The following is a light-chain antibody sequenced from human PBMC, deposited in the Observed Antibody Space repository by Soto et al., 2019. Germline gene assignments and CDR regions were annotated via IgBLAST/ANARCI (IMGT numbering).Light chain of an antibody. V-gene: IGLV2-11*01. CDR3: CSYAGSYWV. J-gene: IGLJ3*02. CDR1: SSDVGGYNY. Sequence: QSALTQPRSVSGSPGQSVTISCTGTSSDVGGYNYVSWYQQHPGKAPKLMIYDVSKRPSGFPDRFSGSKSGNTASLTISGLQAEDEADYYCCSYAGSYWVFGGGTTVTVL. CDR2: DVS.